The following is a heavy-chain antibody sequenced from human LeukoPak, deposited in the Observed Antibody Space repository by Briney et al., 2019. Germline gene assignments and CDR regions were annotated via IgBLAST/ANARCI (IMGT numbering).Heavy chain of an antibody. D-gene: IGHD5-12*01. Sequence: PSETLSLTCTVSGGSISSGGYYWSWIRQHPGKGLEWIGYIYYSGSTYYNPSLKGRVTISVDTSKNQFSLKLSSVTAADTAVYYCVQWLRQRYYFDYWGQGTLVTVSS. CDR3: VQWLRQRYYFDY. J-gene: IGHJ4*02. CDR1: GGSISSGGYY. V-gene: IGHV4-31*03. CDR2: IYYSGST.